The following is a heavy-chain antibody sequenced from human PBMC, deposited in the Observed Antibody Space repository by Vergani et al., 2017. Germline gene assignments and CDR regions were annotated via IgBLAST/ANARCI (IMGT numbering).Heavy chain of an antibody. D-gene: IGHD6-13*01. CDR3: AKEGIAVAGKYYYYYMDV. CDR2: ISYDGSNK. V-gene: IGHV3-30*18. Sequence: QVQLVESGGGVVQPGRSLRLSCAASGFTFSSYGMHWVRQAPGKGLEWVAVISYDGSNKYYADSVKGRFTISRDNSKNTLYLQMNSLRAEDTAVYYCAKEGIAVAGKYYYYYMDVWGKGTTVTVSS. J-gene: IGHJ6*03. CDR1: GFTFSSYG.